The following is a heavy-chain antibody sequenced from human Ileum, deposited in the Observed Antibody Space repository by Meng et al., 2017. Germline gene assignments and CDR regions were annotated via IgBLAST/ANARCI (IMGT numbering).Heavy chain of an antibody. CDR3: AKNGAYCLES. CDR1: GGAISSGTC. CDR2: FHPGSGA. Sequence: GPSRVKRWGTLPLTCAVSGGAISSGTCWSLVRQPPGKGLQWIGEFHPGSGATYNPSLKARVTISVDTSMQQFSLQLTSVTAADTAVYYCAKNGAYCLESWGQGTLVTVSS. J-gene: IGHJ4*02. D-gene: IGHD2-21*01. V-gene: IGHV4-4*02.